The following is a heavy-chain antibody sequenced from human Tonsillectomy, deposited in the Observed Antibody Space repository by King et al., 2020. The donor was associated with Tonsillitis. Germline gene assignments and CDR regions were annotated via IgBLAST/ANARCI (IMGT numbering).Heavy chain of an antibody. Sequence: QLQESGPGLVKPSGTLSLTCAVSGGSISSSNWWTWVRQPPGKGLEWIGEIYHSGSTNYNPSLKSRVTISVDKSKNQFSLKLSSVTAADTAVYYCARDVGDGSGSYYGPLKYYDMDVWGQGTTVTVSS. CDR3: ARDVGDGSGSYYGPLKYYDMDV. CDR2: IYHSGST. J-gene: IGHJ6*02. CDR1: GGSISSSNW. V-gene: IGHV4-4*02. D-gene: IGHD3-10*01.